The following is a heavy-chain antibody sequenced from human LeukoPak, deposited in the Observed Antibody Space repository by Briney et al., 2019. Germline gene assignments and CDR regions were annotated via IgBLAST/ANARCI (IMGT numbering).Heavy chain of an antibody. J-gene: IGHJ3*02. Sequence: SVKVSCKTSGGTFSGYAFSWVRQAPGQGLEWMGRIIPILGIADYAQKFQDRVTITADRSTSTVYMELSSLRSEDTAVYYCAKDVSRIVVVPAVQAPDAFDIWGQGTMVTVSS. D-gene: IGHD2-2*01. V-gene: IGHV1-69*04. CDR2: IIPILGIA. CDR1: GGTFSGYA. CDR3: AKDVSRIVVVPAVQAPDAFDI.